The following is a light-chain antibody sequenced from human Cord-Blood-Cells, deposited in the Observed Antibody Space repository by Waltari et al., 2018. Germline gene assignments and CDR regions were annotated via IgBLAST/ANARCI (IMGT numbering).Light chain of an antibody. CDR1: SSDVGGYNY. J-gene: IGLJ1*01. CDR3: SSYTSSLYV. Sequence: QSALTQPASVSGSPGQSITISCTGTSSDVGGYNYVSWYQQHPGKAPKLMIYDVSNRPSGFSNRFSGSKSGNTASLTISGLQAEDEADYYCSSYTSSLYVFGTGTKVTVL. CDR2: DVS. V-gene: IGLV2-14*01.